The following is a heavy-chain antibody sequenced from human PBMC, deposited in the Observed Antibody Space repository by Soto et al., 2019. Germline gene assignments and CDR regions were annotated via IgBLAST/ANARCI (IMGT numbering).Heavy chain of an antibody. D-gene: IGHD2-15*01. CDR1: GGTFSSYA. CDR2: IIPIFGTA. V-gene: IGHV1-69*13. Sequence: SVKVSCKASGGTFSSYAISRVRQAPGQGLEWMGGIIPIFGTANYAQKFQGRVTITADESTSTAYMELSSLRSEDTAVYYCARDRGHATSAFDIWGQGTMVTVSS. CDR3: ARDRGHATSAFDI. J-gene: IGHJ3*02.